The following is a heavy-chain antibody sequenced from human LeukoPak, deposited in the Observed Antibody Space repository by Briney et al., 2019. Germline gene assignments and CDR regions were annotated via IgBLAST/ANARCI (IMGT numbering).Heavy chain of an antibody. CDR3: ARGYCSSTSCYYVFDY. V-gene: IGHV3-48*01. Sequence: GGSLRLSCAASGFTFSSYSMNWVRQAPGKGLEWVSYISSSSSTIYYADSVKGRFTISRDNAKNSLYLQMNSLRAEDTAAYYCARGYCSSTSCYYVFDYWGQGTLVTVSS. CDR2: ISSSSSTI. D-gene: IGHD2-2*01. J-gene: IGHJ4*02. CDR1: GFTFSSYS.